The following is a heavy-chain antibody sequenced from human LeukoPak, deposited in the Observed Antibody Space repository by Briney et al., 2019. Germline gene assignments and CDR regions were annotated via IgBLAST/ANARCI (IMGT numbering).Heavy chain of an antibody. Sequence: GGSLRLSCAASGFTFSSYSMHWVRQAPGKGLEWVSYISSSSSYIYYADSVKGRFTISRDNAKNSLYLQMNSLRAEDTALYYCAKAEQQLSYTYDAFDIWGQGTMVTVSS. CDR1: GFTFSSYS. J-gene: IGHJ3*02. V-gene: IGHV3-21*04. CDR2: ISSSSSYI. D-gene: IGHD6-13*01. CDR3: AKAEQQLSYTYDAFDI.